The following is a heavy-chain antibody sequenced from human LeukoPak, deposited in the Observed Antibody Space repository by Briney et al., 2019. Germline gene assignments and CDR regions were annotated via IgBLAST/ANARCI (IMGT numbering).Heavy chain of an antibody. J-gene: IGHJ4*02. CDR3: ARVNGDYVFGDYIDY. V-gene: IGHV4-59*01. CDR2: IYYTGNT. CDR1: GDSISSYY. D-gene: IGHD4-17*01. Sequence: SETLSLTCNGSGDSISSYYWSWIRQPPGKGQKCIGYIYYTGNTNYNPSLKSRVTISVDTSKNKFSLKVSSVTAADTAVYYCARVNGDYVFGDYIDYWGQGTLVTVSS.